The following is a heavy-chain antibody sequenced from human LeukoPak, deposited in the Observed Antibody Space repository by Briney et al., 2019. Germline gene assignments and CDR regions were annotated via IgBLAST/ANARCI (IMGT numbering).Heavy chain of an antibody. CDR2: IDSSGGYM. V-gene: IGHV3-21*06. D-gene: IGHD7-27*01. CDR3: LSGDRRDY. Sequence: GGSLRLSCEASGFTFNTYSMNWARQAPGKGLEWVSSIDSSGGYMFYADSVKGRFIISRDNAKDSLYLQMNSLRVEDTAVYYCLSGDRRDYWGQGTLVTVSS. J-gene: IGHJ4*02. CDR1: GFTFNTYS.